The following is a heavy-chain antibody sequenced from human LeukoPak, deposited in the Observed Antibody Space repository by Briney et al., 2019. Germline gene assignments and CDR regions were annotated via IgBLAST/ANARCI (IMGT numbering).Heavy chain of an antibody. J-gene: IGHJ4*02. CDR2: INPNSGGT. Sequence: ASVKVSRKASGYTFTGYYMHWVRQAPGQGLEWMGWINPNSGGTNYAQNFEGRVTMTRDTSISTAYMELSRLRSDDTAVYYCARDGDSSFYWGQGTLVTVSS. V-gene: IGHV1-2*02. D-gene: IGHD3-22*01. CDR3: ARDGDSSFY. CDR1: GYTFTGYY.